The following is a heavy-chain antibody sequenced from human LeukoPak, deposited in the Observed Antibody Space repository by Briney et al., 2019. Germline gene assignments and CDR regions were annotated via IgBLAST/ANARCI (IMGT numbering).Heavy chain of an antibody. V-gene: IGHV3-20*04. CDR3: AKSPVSSCRGSFCYPFDY. Sequence: PGGSQRLSCEASGFTFDSYGMSWVRQAPGKGLEWVSGINWNGDDTTYADSVKGRFTISRDNAKNSLYLQMNSLRAEDTAFYYCAKSPVSSCRGSFCYPFDYWGQGNLVTVSS. CDR2: INWNGDDT. D-gene: IGHD2-15*01. CDR1: GFTFDSYG. J-gene: IGHJ4*02.